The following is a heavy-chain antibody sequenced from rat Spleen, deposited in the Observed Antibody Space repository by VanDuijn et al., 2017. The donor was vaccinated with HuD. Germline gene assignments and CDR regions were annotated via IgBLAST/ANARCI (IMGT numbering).Heavy chain of an antibody. CDR2: ISTGGGNT. CDR3: AKATNPGTWFAY. D-gene: IGHD1-4*01. V-gene: IGHV5-25*01. Sequence: EVQLVESGGGLVQPGRSMKLSCTASGFTFSNYCMTWVRQAPTKGLEWIASISTGGGNTYYPDSVQGRFTVSRDNAENTVYLQINSLRSEDTATYYCAKATNPGTWFAYWGQGTLVTVSS. J-gene: IGHJ3*01. CDR1: GFTFSNYC.